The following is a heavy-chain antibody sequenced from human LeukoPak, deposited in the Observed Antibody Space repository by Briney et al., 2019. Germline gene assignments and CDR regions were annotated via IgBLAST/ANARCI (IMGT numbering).Heavy chain of an antibody. CDR3: ARVSSRIRGSSTTYFDY. Sequence: ETLSLTCTVSGGSISSYYWSWVRQAPGKGLEWVANIKQDGSEKYYVDSVKGRFTISRDNAKNSLYLQMNSLRAEDTAVYYCARVSSRIRGSSTTYFDYWGQGTLVTVSS. CDR2: IKQDGSEK. D-gene: IGHD2-2*01. CDR1: GGSISSYY. V-gene: IGHV3-7*01. J-gene: IGHJ4*02.